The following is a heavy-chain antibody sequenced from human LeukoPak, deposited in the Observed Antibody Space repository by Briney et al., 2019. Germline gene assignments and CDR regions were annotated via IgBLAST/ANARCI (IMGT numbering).Heavy chain of an antibody. V-gene: IGHV3-23*01. Sequence: GGSLRLSCVASGFTFSSYAMDWVRQAPGKGLEWVSAISGGGGNTYYADSVKGRFTISRDNSKNTLYLQMNSLRAEDTAVYYCGKNRYSGSLSPFDIWGQGTMVTVSS. J-gene: IGHJ3*02. D-gene: IGHD1-26*01. CDR1: GFTFSSYA. CDR3: GKNRYSGSLSPFDI. CDR2: ISGGGGNT.